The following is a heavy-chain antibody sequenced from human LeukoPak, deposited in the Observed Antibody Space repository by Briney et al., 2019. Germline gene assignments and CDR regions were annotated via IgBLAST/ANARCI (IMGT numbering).Heavy chain of an antibody. CDR2: IYHSGST. CDR1: GVSISSSNW. V-gene: IGHV4-4*02. Sequence: SGTLSLTCAVSGVSISSSNWWSWVRQPPGKGLEWIGKIYHSGSTNYNPSLKSRVTISVDKSKNQFSLKLSSVTAADTAVYYCARVLVGATVGYYFDYWGQGTLVTVSS. CDR3: ARVLVGATVGYYFDY. J-gene: IGHJ4*02. D-gene: IGHD1-26*01.